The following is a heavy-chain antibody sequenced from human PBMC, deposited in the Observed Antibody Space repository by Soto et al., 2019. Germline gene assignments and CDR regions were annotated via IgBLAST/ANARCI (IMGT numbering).Heavy chain of an antibody. Sequence: EVQLLESGGGLVQPGGSLRLSCAASGFTFSSYAMSWVRQAPGKGLEWVSAISASGGSTSYAASVKGRFTISRDNSKNTLYLKMNILRAEDTAVYYCAKEMGLSGYDGKDYFDYWGQGTLVNVSS. J-gene: IGHJ4*02. D-gene: IGHD5-12*01. V-gene: IGHV3-23*01. CDR2: ISASGGST. CDR1: GFTFSSYA. CDR3: AKEMGLSGYDGKDYFDY.